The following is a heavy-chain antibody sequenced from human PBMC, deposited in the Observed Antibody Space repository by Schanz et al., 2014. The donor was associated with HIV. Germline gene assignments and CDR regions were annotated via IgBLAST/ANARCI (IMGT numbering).Heavy chain of an antibody. CDR2: ISYDGSNK. D-gene: IGHD6-19*01. V-gene: IGHV3-30*03. CDR3: ARDRQWQDY. CDR1: GFIFSNYG. Sequence: VQLLESGGGLVQPGGSLRLSCAASGFIFSNYGMHWVRQAPGKGLEWVAVISYDGSNKYFADSVKGRFTISRDNSKNTLYLQMTSLRAEDTAVYYCARDRQWQDYWGQGTLVTVSS. J-gene: IGHJ4*02.